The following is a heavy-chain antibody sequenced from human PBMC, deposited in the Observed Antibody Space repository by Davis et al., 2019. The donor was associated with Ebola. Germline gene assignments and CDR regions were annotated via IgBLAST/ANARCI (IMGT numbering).Heavy chain of an antibody. J-gene: IGHJ4*02. V-gene: IGHV3-20*04. D-gene: IGHD5-24*01. CDR1: GFTFDDYA. CDR2: INWNGGST. CDR3: ARGRWLQSTYFDY. Sequence: GESLKISCAASGFTFDDYAMSWVRQAPGKGLEWVSGINWNGGSTGYVDSVKGRFTISRDNAKNSLYLQMNSLRAEDTAVYYCARGRWLQSTYFDYWGQGTLVTVSS.